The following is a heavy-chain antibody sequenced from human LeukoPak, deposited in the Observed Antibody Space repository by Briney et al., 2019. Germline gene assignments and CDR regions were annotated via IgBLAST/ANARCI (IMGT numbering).Heavy chain of an antibody. D-gene: IGHD2-21*01. CDR1: GFTFSGSA. J-gene: IGHJ6*03. Sequence: GESLKISCAASGFTFSGSAMHWVRPASGKGLEWVGRIRSKANSYATAYAASVKGRFAISRDDSKNTAYLQMNSLKTEDTAVYYCTIRGGDYYYYYMDVWGKGTTVTVSS. CDR2: IRSKANSYAT. V-gene: IGHV3-73*01. CDR3: TIRGGDYYYYYMDV.